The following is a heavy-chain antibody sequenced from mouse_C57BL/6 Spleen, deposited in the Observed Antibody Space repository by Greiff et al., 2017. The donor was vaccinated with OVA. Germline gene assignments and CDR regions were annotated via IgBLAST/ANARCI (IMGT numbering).Heavy chain of an antibody. CDR2: INPSNGGT. CDR1: GYTFTSYW. CDR3: ARRSTTVVATNYYAMDY. V-gene: IGHV1-53*01. J-gene: IGHJ4*01. Sequence: QVQLQQPGTELVKPGASVKLSCKASGYTFTSYWMHWVKQRPGQGLEWIGNINPSNGGTNYNEKFKSKATLTVDKSSRTAYMQLSSLTSEDSAVYYCARRSTTVVATNYYAMDYWGQGTSVTVSS. D-gene: IGHD1-1*01.